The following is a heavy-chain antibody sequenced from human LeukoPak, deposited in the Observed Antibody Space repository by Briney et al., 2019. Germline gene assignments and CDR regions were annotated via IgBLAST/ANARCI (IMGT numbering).Heavy chain of an antibody. CDR2: INHSGST. CDR1: GGSFSGYY. J-gene: IGHJ4*02. Sequence: PETLSLTCAVYGGSFSGYYWSWIRQPPGKGLEWIGEINHSGSTNYNPSLKSRVTISVDTSKNQFSLKLSSVTAADTAVYYCARLLPPAIGYDLELDYWGQGTLVTVSS. CDR3: ARLLPPAIGYDLELDY. V-gene: IGHV4-34*01. D-gene: IGHD5-12*01.